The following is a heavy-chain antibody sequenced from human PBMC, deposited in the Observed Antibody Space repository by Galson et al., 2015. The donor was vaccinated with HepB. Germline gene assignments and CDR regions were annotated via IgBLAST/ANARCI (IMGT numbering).Heavy chain of an antibody. D-gene: IGHD1-26*01. CDR3: ARGGIVGATSDAFDI. V-gene: IGHV1-46*01. CDR2: INPSGGST. J-gene: IGHJ3*02. CDR1: GYTFTSYY. Sequence: SVKVSCKASGYTFTSYYMHWVRQAPGQGLEWMGIINPSGGSTSYAQKFQGRVTMTRDTSTSTVYMELSSLRSEDTAVYYCARGGIVGATSDAFDIWGQGTMVTVSS.